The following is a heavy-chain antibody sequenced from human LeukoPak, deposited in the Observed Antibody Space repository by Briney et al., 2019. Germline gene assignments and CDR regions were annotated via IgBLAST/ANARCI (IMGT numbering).Heavy chain of an antibody. V-gene: IGHV4-39*07. CDR2: IYYSGST. Sequence: NPSETLSLTCTVSGGSISSSYSYWGWIRQPPGKGLEWIGNIYYSGSTYYNPSLKSRVTISVDTSKNHFSLKLNSVTAADTAVYYCAKPSNYYGSATDAFDFWGQGTMVTVSS. D-gene: IGHD3-10*01. CDR3: AKPSNYYGSATDAFDF. J-gene: IGHJ3*01. CDR1: GGSISSSYSY.